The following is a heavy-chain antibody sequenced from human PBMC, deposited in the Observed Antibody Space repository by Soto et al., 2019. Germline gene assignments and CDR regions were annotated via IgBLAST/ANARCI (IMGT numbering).Heavy chain of an antibody. CDR3: ARDGPDYYGSGSYYNDYYYYGMDV. J-gene: IGHJ6*02. Sequence: SVKVSCKASGGTFSSYAISWVRQAPGQGLEWMGGIIPIFGTANYAQKFQGRVTMTRDTSISTAYMELSRLRSDDTAVYYCARDGPDYYGSGSYYNDYYYYGMDVWGQGTTVTVSS. D-gene: IGHD3-10*01. V-gene: IGHV1-69*05. CDR2: IIPIFGTA. CDR1: GGTFSSYA.